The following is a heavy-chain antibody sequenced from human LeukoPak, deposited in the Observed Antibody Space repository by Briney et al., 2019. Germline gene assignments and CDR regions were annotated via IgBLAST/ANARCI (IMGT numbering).Heavy chain of an antibody. Sequence: SVKVSCKASGGTFSSYAISWVRQAPGQVLEWMGGIIPIFGTANYAQKFQGRVTITTDESTSTAYMELSSLRSEDTAVYYCAREDSSGWSFGGMDVWGQGTTVTVSS. D-gene: IGHD6-19*01. CDR1: GGTFSSYA. V-gene: IGHV1-69*05. CDR3: AREDSSGWSFGGMDV. J-gene: IGHJ6*02. CDR2: IIPIFGTA.